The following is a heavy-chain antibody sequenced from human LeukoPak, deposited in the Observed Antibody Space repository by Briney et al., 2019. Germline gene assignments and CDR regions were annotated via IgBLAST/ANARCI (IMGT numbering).Heavy chain of an antibody. D-gene: IGHD3-3*01. V-gene: IGHV3-21*01. CDR2: ISSSSSYI. CDR1: GFTFSSYS. CDR3: ARDARDFTVFDY. Sequence: GGSLRLSCAASGFTFSSYSMNWVRQAPGKGLEWVSSISSSSSYIYYADSVKGRFTISRDNAKNSLYLQMNSLRAEDTAVYYCARDARDFTVFDYWGQGTLVAVSS. J-gene: IGHJ4*02.